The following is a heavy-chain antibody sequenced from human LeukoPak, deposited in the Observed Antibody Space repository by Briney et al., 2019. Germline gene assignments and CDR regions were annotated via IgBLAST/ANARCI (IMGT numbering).Heavy chain of an antibody. CDR3: ARDVQYYDILWGYFDY. Sequence: PGGSLSLSYAASGFTFSSYAMHWVRQAPGKGLEWVAVISYDGSNKYYADSVKGRFTISRDNSKNTLYLQMNSLRAEDTAVYYCARDVQYYDILWGYFDYWGQGTLVTVSS. J-gene: IGHJ4*02. D-gene: IGHD3-9*01. CDR2: ISYDGSNK. V-gene: IGHV3-30-3*01. CDR1: GFTFSSYA.